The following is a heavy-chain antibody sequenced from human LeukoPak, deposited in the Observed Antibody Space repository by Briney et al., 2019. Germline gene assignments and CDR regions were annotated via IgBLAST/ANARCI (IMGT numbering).Heavy chain of an antibody. CDR1: GGSISSGGYY. D-gene: IGHD3-10*01. Sequence: SETLSLTCTVSGGSISSGGYYWSWIRQHPGKGLEWIGYIYYSGSTYYNPSLKSRVTISVDTSKNQFSLKLGSVTAADTAVFYCAKCSWFGELLGAFDIWGQGTMVTVSS. V-gene: IGHV4-31*03. CDR2: IYYSGST. J-gene: IGHJ3*02. CDR3: AKCSWFGELLGAFDI.